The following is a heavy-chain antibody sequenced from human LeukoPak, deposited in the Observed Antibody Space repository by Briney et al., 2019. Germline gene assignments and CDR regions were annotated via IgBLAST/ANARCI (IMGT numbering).Heavy chain of an antibody. V-gene: IGHV3-74*01. CDR3: ARVFWSYSSGWYYFDY. CDR1: GFTFSSYW. J-gene: IGHJ4*02. D-gene: IGHD6-19*01. Sequence: GGSLRLSCAASGFTFSSYWMHWVRQAPGKGLVWVSRIDSDGSSTSYADSVKGRFTISRDNAKNTLYLQMSSLRAEDTAVYYCARVFWSYSSGWYYFDYWGQGTLVTVSS. CDR2: IDSDGSST.